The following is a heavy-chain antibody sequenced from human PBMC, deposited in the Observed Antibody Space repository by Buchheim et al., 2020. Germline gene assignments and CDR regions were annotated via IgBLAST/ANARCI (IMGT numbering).Heavy chain of an antibody. CDR1: GGSFSGYY. CDR2: INHSGST. J-gene: IGHJ6*02. Sequence: QVQLQQWGAGLLKPSETLSLTCAVYGGSFSGYYWSWIRQPPGKGLEWIGEINHSGSTNNNPSLKSRVTMSVDTSKNQFSLKLRSVTAADTAVYYCARGPGDSSSPRLFYGMDVWGQGTT. D-gene: IGHD6-6*01. CDR3: ARGPGDSSSPRLFYGMDV. V-gene: IGHV4-34*01.